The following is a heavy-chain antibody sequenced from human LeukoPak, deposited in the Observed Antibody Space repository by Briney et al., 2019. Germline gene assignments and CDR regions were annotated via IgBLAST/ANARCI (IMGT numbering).Heavy chain of an antibody. CDR2: IYYSGST. J-gene: IGHJ4*02. CDR3: ARAGVAYCSGGSCYYSNYFDY. V-gene: IGHV4-39*07. D-gene: IGHD2-15*01. CDR1: GGSISSSSYY. Sequence: SETLSLTCTVSGGSISSSSYYWGWIRQPPGKGLEWIGSIYYSGSTYYNPSLKSRVTISVDTSKNQFSLKLSSVTAADTAVYYCARAGVAYCSGGSCYYSNYFDYWGQGTLVTVSS.